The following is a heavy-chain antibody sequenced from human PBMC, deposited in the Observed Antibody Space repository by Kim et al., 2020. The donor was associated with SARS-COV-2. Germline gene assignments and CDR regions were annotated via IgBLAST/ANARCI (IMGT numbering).Heavy chain of an antibody. V-gene: IGHV1-46*01. CDR1: GYTFTSYY. D-gene: IGHD3-22*01. J-gene: IGHJ4*02. Sequence: ASVKVSCKASGYTFTSYYMHWVRQAPGQGLEWMGIINPSGGSTSYAQKFQGRVTMTRDTSTSTVYMELSSLRSEDTAVYYCARDSGFRNYYDSSGYDYWGQGTLVTVSS. CDR3: ARDSGFRNYYDSSGYDY. CDR2: INPSGGST.